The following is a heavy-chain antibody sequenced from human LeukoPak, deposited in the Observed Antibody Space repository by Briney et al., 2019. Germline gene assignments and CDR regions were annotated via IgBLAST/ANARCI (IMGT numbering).Heavy chain of an antibody. CDR3: ARVSERLLPSFKWFDP. Sequence: QSGGSLRLSCAASEFTFSNYAMHWVRQDPGKGLEWVAVISYDGSNKYYADSVKGRFTISRDNSKNTLYLQMNSLRPEDTALYYCARVSERLLPSFKWFDPWGQGALVTVSS. V-gene: IGHV3-30-3*01. D-gene: IGHD2-21*02. J-gene: IGHJ5*02. CDR1: EFTFSNYA. CDR2: ISYDGSNK.